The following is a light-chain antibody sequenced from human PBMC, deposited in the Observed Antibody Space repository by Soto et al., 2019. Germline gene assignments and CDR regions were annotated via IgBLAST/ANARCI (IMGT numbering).Light chain of an antibody. J-gene: IGKJ4*01. CDR3: QQYGRSPFT. V-gene: IGKV3-20*01. CDR2: GAS. Sequence: IVAAPVPATPASCRGGRANLSWRASQTVSSNLAWYQQKPGQATRLLIYGASSRDTGVPDRFSASGSGTDFTLTISRLEPEEFAVYYCQQYGRSPFTVGAGTKVDIK. CDR1: QTVSSN.